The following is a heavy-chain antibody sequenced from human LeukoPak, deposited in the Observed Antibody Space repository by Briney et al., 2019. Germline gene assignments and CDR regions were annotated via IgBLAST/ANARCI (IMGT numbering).Heavy chain of an antibody. J-gene: IGHJ3*02. CDR3: ARGRTDFWSGYYPKGFDI. Sequence: GGSLRLSCAASGFTFSNAWMSWVRQAPGKGLEWVSYISSSSSTIYYADSVKGRFTISRDNAKNSLYLQMNSLRAEDTAVYYCARGRTDFWSGYYPKGFDIWGQGTMVTVSS. CDR1: GFTFSNAW. CDR2: ISSSSSTI. V-gene: IGHV3-48*01. D-gene: IGHD3-3*01.